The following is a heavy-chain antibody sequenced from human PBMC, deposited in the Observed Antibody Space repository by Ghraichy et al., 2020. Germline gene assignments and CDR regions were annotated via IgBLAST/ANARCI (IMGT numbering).Heavy chain of an antibody. CDR2: IRYDGSNK. D-gene: IGHD6-19*01. CDR3: AKDSGAVAVELDY. CDR1: GFTFSSYG. Sequence: GESLNISCAASGFTFSSYGMHWVRQAPGKGLEWVAFIRYDGSNKYYADSVKGRFTISRDNSKNTLYLQMNSLRAEDTAVYYCAKDSGAVAVELDYWGQGTLVTVSS. V-gene: IGHV3-30*02. J-gene: IGHJ4*02.